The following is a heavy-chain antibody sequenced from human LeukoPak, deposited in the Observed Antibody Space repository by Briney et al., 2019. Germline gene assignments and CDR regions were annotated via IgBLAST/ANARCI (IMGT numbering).Heavy chain of an antibody. J-gene: IGHJ4*02. Sequence: GGSLRLSCAASGFTFSSYWMSWVRQAPGKGLEWVANIKQDGSDKYFVDCVKGGFTISRDNAKNSLYLQMNSLRAEDTAVYYCARVRAMVRGHRLFDHWGRGTLVTVSS. CDR2: IKQDGSDK. V-gene: IGHV3-7*01. CDR3: ARVRAMVRGHRLFDH. D-gene: IGHD3-10*01. CDR1: GFTFSSYW.